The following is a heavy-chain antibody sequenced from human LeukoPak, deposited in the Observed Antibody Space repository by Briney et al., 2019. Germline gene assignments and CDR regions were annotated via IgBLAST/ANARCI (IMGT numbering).Heavy chain of an antibody. CDR3: ARDRSYYDILTGYRDVAFDI. V-gene: IGHV3-21*01. Sequence: GGSLRLSCAASGFTFSSYSMNWVRQAPGKGLEWVSSISSSSSYIYYADSVKGRFTISRDNAKNSLYLQMSSLRAEDTAVYYCARDRSYYDILTGYRDVAFDIWGQGTMVTVSS. J-gene: IGHJ3*02. CDR1: GFTFSSYS. D-gene: IGHD3-9*01. CDR2: ISSSSSYI.